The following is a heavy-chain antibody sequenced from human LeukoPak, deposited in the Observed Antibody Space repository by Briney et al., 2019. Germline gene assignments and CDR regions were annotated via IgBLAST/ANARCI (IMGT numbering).Heavy chain of an antibody. Sequence: GRSLRLSCAASGFTFSSYGMHWVRQAPGKGLEWVAVISYDGSNKYYADSVKGRFTISRDNSKNTLYLQMNSLRAEDTAVYYCAKEGYCSSTSCYFVDYWGQGTLFTVSS. D-gene: IGHD2-2*01. V-gene: IGHV3-30*18. CDR3: AKEGYCSSTSCYFVDY. CDR1: GFTFSSYG. J-gene: IGHJ4*02. CDR2: ISYDGSNK.